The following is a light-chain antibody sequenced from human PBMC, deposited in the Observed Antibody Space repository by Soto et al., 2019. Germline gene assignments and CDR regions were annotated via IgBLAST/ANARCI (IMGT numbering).Light chain of an antibody. CDR3: QHRSNWPPIT. CDR1: QSVSIY. Sequence: EIVLTQSPATLSLSPGERATLSCRASQSVSIYLAWYQQKPGQAPRLLIYDSSNRAAGIPARFSVRGSGTDFTLFISNLEPEDSAVYYCQHRSNWPPITFGQGTRLEIK. CDR2: DSS. J-gene: IGKJ5*01. V-gene: IGKV3-11*01.